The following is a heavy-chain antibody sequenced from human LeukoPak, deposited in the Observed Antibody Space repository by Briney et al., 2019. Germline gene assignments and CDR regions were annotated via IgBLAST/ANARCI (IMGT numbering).Heavy chain of an antibody. CDR1: GGSISSYY. D-gene: IGHD3-10*01. J-gene: IGHJ4*02. CDR2: IYYSGST. Sequence: PSESLSLTCTVSGGSISSYYWSWIRQPPGKGLEWIGYIYYSGSTNYNPSLKSRVTISVDTSKNQFSLKLSSVTAADTAVYYCAREAGSFDYWGQGPWSPSPQ. CDR3: AREAGSFDY. V-gene: IGHV4-59*01.